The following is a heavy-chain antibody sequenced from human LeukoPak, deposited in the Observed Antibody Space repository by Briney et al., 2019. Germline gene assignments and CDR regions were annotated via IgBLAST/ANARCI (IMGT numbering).Heavy chain of an antibody. CDR2: IIPIFGTA. J-gene: IGHJ5*02. V-gene: IGHV1-69*06. CDR3: ARGVAVAGPWFDP. D-gene: IGHD6-19*01. Sequence: ASVKVSCKASGGTFSSYAISWVRQAPGQGLEWMGRIIPIFGTANYAQKFQGRVAITADKSTSTAYMELSSLRSEDTAVYYCARGVAVAGPWFDPWGQGTLVTVSS. CDR1: GGTFSSYA.